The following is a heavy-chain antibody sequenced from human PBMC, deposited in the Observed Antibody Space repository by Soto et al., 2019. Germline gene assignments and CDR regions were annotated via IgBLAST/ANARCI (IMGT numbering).Heavy chain of an antibody. CDR2: INHSGST. J-gene: IGHJ3*02. Sequence: SETLSLTCAVYGGSFSGYYWSWIRQPPGKGLEWIGEINHSGSTNYNPSLKSRVTISVDTSKNQFSLKLSSVTAADTAVYYCARGSSYIVVVPAAIPPRAFGIWGQGTMVTVSS. V-gene: IGHV4-34*01. CDR3: ARGSSYIVVVPAAIPPRAFGI. CDR1: GGSFSGYY. D-gene: IGHD2-2*02.